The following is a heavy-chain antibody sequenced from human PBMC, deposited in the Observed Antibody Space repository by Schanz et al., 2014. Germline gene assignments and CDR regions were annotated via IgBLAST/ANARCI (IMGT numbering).Heavy chain of an antibody. CDR2: VSRSTPDI. CDR1: GFMFSSYG. Sequence: VQLVESGGGVVQPGRSLRLSCAASGFMFSSYGMHWVRQAPGKGLEWVSYVSRSTPDIYYADSVKGRFTMSRDNSKNTVHLQMNSLRAEDTAVYYCARESSNDIVLVPGAVFDHWGQGILVTVSS. V-gene: IGHV3-48*01. J-gene: IGHJ4*02. D-gene: IGHD2-2*01. CDR3: ARESSNDIVLVPGAVFDH.